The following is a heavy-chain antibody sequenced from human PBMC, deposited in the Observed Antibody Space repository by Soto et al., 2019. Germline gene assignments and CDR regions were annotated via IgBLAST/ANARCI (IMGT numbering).Heavy chain of an antibody. J-gene: IGHJ4*02. CDR1: GGSINTFY. D-gene: IGHD5-12*01. CDR3: AREGSXSAYNFAHGIQLWSFDF. Sequence: SETLSLTCTVSGGSINTFYWSWVRQPAGKGLEWTGRIFSSGSTSFNPSLESRVAMSVDTSKNHFSLNLSSVTAADMAVYYCAREGSXSAYNFAHGIQLWSFDFWGQGALVTVSS. V-gene: IGHV4-4*07. CDR2: IFSSGST.